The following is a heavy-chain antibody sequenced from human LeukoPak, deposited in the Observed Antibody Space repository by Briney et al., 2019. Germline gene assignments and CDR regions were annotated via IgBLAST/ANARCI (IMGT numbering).Heavy chain of an antibody. CDR2: IIPIFGTA. D-gene: IGHD3-10*01. CDR1: GGTFSSYA. CDR3: ASSEHYGSGSYYPILVY. J-gene: IGHJ4*02. V-gene: IGHV1-69*01. Sequence: ASVKVSCKASGGTFSSYAISWVRQAPGQGLEWMGGIIPIFGTANYAQKFQGRVTITADESTSTAYMELSSLRSEDTAVYYCASSEHYGSGSYYPILVYWGQGTLVTVSS.